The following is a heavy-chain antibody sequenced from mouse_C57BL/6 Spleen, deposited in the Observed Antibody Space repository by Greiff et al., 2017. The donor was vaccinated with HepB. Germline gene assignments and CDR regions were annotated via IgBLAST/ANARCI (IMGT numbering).Heavy chain of an antibody. V-gene: IGHV1-4*01. D-gene: IGHD2-12*01. CDR3: ARSRRDYYAMDY. CDR1: GYTFTSYT. CDR2: INPSSGYT. J-gene: IGHJ4*01. Sequence: QVQLKESGAELARPGASVKMSCKASGYTFTSYTMHWVKQRPGQGLEWIGYINPSSGYTKYNQKFKDKATLTADKSSSTAYMQLSSLTSEDSAVYYCARSRRDYYAMDYWGQGTSVTVSS.